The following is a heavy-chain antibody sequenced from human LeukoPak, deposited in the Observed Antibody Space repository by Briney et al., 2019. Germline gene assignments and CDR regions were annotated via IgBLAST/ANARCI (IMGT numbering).Heavy chain of an antibody. D-gene: IGHD2-15*01. CDR3: ARAPGGCGGTCPFDY. Sequence: SSATLSLTCTVFGASMSNSFWSWIRQPAGKGLEWIGRIYTSGTTNYNPSLKSRVTLSVDTSNNQFSLTLTSVTAADTALYYCARAPGGCGGTCPFDYWGLGTLVTVSS. J-gene: IGHJ4*02. V-gene: IGHV4-4*07. CDR2: IYTSGTT. CDR1: GASMSNSF.